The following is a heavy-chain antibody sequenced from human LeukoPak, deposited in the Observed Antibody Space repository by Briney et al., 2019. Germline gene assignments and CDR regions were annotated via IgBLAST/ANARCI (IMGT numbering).Heavy chain of an antibody. D-gene: IGHD3-22*01. CDR2: ITNNGRST. CDR1: GFTFSRYA. J-gene: IGHJ4*02. V-gene: IGHV3-64D*06. Sequence: GGSLRLSRSASGFTFSRYAMHWVRQPPGKGLEYVSAITNNGRSTYYADSVKGRFTISRDNSKNTLYLQMSSLRAEDTAVYYCASTYSYDSSGYYPFDYWGQGTLVTVPS. CDR3: ASTYSYDSSGYYPFDY.